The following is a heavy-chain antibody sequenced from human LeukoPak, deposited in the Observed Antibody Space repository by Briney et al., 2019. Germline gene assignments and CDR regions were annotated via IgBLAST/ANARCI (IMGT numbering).Heavy chain of an antibody. CDR2: IYYSGST. CDR3: GRGGQWVHYLDY. D-gene: IGHD1-26*01. Sequence: SETLSLTCTVSGGSISSYYWSWIRQPPGKGLEWIGYIYYSGSTNYNPSLKSRVTISVDTSKNQFSLKLSSVTAADTAVYYCGRGGQWVHYLDYWGQGTLVTVSS. CDR1: GGSISSYY. V-gene: IGHV4-59*01. J-gene: IGHJ4*02.